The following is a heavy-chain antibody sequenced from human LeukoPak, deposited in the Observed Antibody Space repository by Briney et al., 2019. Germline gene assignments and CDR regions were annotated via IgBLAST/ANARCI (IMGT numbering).Heavy chain of an antibody. J-gene: IGHJ4*02. Sequence: GRSLRLSCAASGFTFSSYGMHWVRQAPGKGLEWVAVISYDGSNKYYADSVKGRFTISRDNSKNTLYLQMNSLRAEDTAVYYCARDRRIVGATGDDYWGQGTLVTVSS. CDR3: ARDRRIVGATGDDY. D-gene: IGHD1-26*01. CDR1: GFTFSSYG. CDR2: ISYDGSNK. V-gene: IGHV3-30*03.